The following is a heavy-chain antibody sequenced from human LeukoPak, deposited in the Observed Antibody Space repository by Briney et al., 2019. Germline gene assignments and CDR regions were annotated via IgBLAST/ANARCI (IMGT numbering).Heavy chain of an antibody. Sequence: GASLRLSCAASGFTFSSYAMSWVRRAPGKGLEWVSAISGSGGNTYYADSVKGRFTISRDNSKNTLYLQMNSLRAEDTAVYYCARDQAESSGFDYWGQGTLVTVSS. D-gene: IGHD6-6*01. J-gene: IGHJ4*02. CDR3: ARDQAESSGFDY. V-gene: IGHV3-23*01. CDR2: ISGSGGNT. CDR1: GFTFSSYA.